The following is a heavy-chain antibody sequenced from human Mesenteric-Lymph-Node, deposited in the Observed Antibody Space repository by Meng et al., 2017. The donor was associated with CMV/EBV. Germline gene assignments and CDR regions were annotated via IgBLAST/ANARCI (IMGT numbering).Heavy chain of an antibody. D-gene: IGHD6-19*01. CDR2: VFYSGST. V-gene: IGHV4-39*07. Sequence: SETLSLTCTVSGGSISSSDYYWGWIRQPPGKGLEWIGSVFYSGSTYYNPSLKSRVTISVDTSKNQFSLKLSSVTAADTAVYYCARVISGWYSDPWYFDLWGRGTLVTVSS. CDR1: GGSISSSDYY. CDR3: ARVISGWYSDPWYFDL. J-gene: IGHJ2*01.